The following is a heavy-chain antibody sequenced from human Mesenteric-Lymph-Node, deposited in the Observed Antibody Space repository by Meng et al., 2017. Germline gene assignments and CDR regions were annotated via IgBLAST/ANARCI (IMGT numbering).Heavy chain of an antibody. V-gene: IGHV3-9*01. CDR2: ISWNSGSI. J-gene: IGHJ4*02. CDR3: ATQPNSYYFDSGSYYNVR. Sequence: GESLKISCAASGFTFDDYAMHWVRQAPGKGLEWVSGISWNSGSIGYADSVKGRFTISRDNAKNSLYLQMNSLRVEDTAVYYCATQPNSYYFDSGSYYNVRWGQGTLVTVSS. D-gene: IGHD3-10*01. CDR1: GFTFDDYA.